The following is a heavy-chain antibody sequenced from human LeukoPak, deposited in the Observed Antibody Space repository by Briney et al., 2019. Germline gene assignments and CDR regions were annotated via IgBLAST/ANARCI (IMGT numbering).Heavy chain of an antibody. CDR3: AAAEDIVIVPAATDWFDP. D-gene: IGHD2-2*01. CDR1: GFTFASSA. J-gene: IGHJ5*02. Sequence: ASVKVSFTASGFTFASSAVQWVRQARGQRLEWIGWIVVGSGNTNYAQKFQERVTITRDMSTSTAYMELSSLRSEDTAVYYCAAAEDIVIVPAATDWFDPWGQGTLVTVSS. CDR2: IVVGSGNT. V-gene: IGHV1-58*01.